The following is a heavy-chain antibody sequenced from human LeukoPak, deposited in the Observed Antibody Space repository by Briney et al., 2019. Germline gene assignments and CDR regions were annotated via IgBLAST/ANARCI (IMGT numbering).Heavy chain of an antibody. CDR3: ARGLHSGYDFDY. Sequence: GEINHSGSTNYNPSLKSRVTISVDTSKNQFSLKLSSVTAADTAVYYCARGLHSGYDFDYWGQGTLVTVSS. CDR2: INHSGST. V-gene: IGHV4-34*01. D-gene: IGHD5-12*01. J-gene: IGHJ4*02.